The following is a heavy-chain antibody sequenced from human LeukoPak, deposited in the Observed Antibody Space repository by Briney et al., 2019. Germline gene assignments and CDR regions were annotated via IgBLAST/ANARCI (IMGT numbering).Heavy chain of an antibody. V-gene: IGHV1-69*06. CDR2: IIPIFGTA. CDR1: GGTFSSYA. J-gene: IGHJ6*04. D-gene: IGHD2-15*01. Sequence: SVKVSCKASGGTFSSYAISWVRQAPGQGLEWMGGIIPIFGTANYAQKFQGRVTISADKSTSTAYMELSSLRSEDTAVYYCARYNVVVAAPIYYYYGMDVWGKGTTVTVSS. CDR3: ARYNVVVAAPIYYYYGMDV.